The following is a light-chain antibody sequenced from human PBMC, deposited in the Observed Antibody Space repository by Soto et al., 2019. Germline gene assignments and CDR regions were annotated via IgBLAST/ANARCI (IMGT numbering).Light chain of an antibody. J-gene: IGKJ4*01. Sequence: DIQMTQSPSSLSASVGDRVTITCQASQDINNYLNWYQQKPGKAPELLIYDAFRLETGVPSRFSGSGSGTDFTFTISSLQPEDIATYYCQQYDNLSLTFGGGTKVDIK. CDR1: QDINNY. CDR3: QQYDNLSLT. V-gene: IGKV1-33*01. CDR2: DAF.